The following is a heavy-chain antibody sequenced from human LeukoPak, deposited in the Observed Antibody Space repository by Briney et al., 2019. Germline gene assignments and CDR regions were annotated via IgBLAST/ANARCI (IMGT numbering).Heavy chain of an antibody. Sequence: SVKVSCKASGGTFSGYAISWVRQAPGQGLEWMGGIIPIFGTANYAQKFQGRVTITADESTSTAYMELSSLRSEDTAVYYCARGVVPAAHLSPFDYWGQGTLVTVSS. V-gene: IGHV1-69*13. D-gene: IGHD2-2*01. CDR3: ARGVVPAAHLSPFDY. CDR2: IIPIFGTA. CDR1: GGTFSGYA. J-gene: IGHJ4*02.